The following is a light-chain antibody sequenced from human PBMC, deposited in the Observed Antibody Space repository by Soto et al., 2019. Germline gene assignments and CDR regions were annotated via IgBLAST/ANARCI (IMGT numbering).Light chain of an antibody. V-gene: IGKV3-15*01. CDR2: GAS. J-gene: IGKJ5*01. CDR3: QQSASSVT. CDR1: QSVSSN. Sequence: EIVMTQSPATLSVSPGERATLSCRASQSVSSNLAWYQQKPGQAPRLLIYGASTRAATIPARFSGSGSGTEFTLTISSLEPEDFAVYYCQQSASSVTFGQGTRLEIK.